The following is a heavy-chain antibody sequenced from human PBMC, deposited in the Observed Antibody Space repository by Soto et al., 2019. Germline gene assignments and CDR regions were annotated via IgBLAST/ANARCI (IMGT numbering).Heavy chain of an antibody. D-gene: IGHD3-16*01. CDR3: ASGGNWLDP. CDR2: RYYNCNI. J-gene: IGHJ5*02. V-gene: IGHV4-59*01. Sequence: SETLSRTCNVSGGSISNYYWTRVLQSPEKGLEWIGYRYYNCNINYNPSLTSRVTISIDTSKNQFSLTLKSVTAADTAVYYCASGGNWLDPWGQGVLVTVSS. CDR1: GGSISNYY.